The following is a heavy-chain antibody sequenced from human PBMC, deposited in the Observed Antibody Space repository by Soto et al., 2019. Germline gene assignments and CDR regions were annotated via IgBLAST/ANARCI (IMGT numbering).Heavy chain of an antibody. Sequence: QVQLVESGGGVVQPGRSLRLSCAASGFTFSSYGMHWVRQAPGKGLEWVAVIWYDGSNTHYADSVKGRFTISRDNSKNTVYVQMNSLRVEDTAVYYCAREFNRVLDVWGQGTTVTVSS. V-gene: IGHV3-33*01. CDR1: GFTFSSYG. CDR2: IWYDGSNT. CDR3: AREFNRVLDV. J-gene: IGHJ6*02.